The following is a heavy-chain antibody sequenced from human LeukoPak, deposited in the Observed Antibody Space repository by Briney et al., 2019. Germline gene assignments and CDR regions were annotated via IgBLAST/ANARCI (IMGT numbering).Heavy chain of an antibody. V-gene: IGHV3-23*01. CDR2: ITSRGEST. J-gene: IGHJ4*02. CDR3: ARDRPNYYGSDGHYYRRDGDY. Sequence: PGESLKISCAASGFTFSIYAMSWVRRAPGKGLQWVSSITSRGESTWYVDSVKGRFTITRDNSENTLYLQMHSLRAEDTAVYYCARDRPNYYGSDGHYYRRDGDYWGRGTLVSVSS. D-gene: IGHD3-22*01. CDR1: GFTFSIYA.